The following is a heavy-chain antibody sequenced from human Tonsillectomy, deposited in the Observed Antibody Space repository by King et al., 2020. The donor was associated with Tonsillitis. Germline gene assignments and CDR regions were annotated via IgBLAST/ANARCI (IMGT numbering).Heavy chain of an antibody. CDR3: VREMLTGSCADY. D-gene: IGHD2-15*01. CDR1: GFTFRSYA. J-gene: IGHJ4*02. Sequence: VQLVESGGGLVQPGGPLRLSCAASGFTFRSYALSWVRQSPGKGLQWFSAISGSGYKTYYIDSVKGRFTISRDNSKNTVSLQMNSLRAEDTGVYYCVREMLTGSCADYWGQGTLVTVSS. CDR2: ISGSGYKT. V-gene: IGHV3-23*04.